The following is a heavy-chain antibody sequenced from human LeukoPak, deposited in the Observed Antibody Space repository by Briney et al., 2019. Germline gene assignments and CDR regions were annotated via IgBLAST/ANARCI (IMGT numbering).Heavy chain of an antibody. J-gene: IGHJ6*02. CDR3: ARDHCSSTSCSYYYGMDV. D-gene: IGHD2-2*01. V-gene: IGHV3-48*01. CDR1: GFTFSSYS. CDR2: ISSGSSAI. Sequence: GGSLRLSCAASGFTFSSYSMNWVRQAPGKGLEWISYISSGSSAIYYADSVKGRFTISRDDAKNSLYLQMNSLRAEDTAVYYCARDHCSSTSCSYYYGMDVWGQGTTVTVSS.